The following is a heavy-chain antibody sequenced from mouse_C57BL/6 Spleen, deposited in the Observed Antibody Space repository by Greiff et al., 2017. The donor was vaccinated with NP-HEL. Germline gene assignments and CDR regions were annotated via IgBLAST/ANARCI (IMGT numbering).Heavy chain of an antibody. D-gene: IGHD1-1*01. CDR3: ARPYYGTSYDYAMDY. CDR1: GYSITSGYY. J-gene: IGHJ4*01. Sequence: EVQLQESGPGLVKPSQSLSLTCSVTGYSITSGYYWNWIRQFPGNKLEWMGYISYDGSNNYNPSLKNRISITRDTSKNQFFLKLNSVTTEDTATYYCARPYYGTSYDYAMDYWGQGTSVTVSS. V-gene: IGHV3-6*01. CDR2: ISYDGSN.